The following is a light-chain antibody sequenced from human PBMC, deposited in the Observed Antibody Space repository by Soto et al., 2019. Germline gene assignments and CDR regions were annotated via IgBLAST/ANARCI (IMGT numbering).Light chain of an antibody. V-gene: IGKV3-15*01. J-gene: IGKJ1*01. CDR3: QQYNNWPPWT. Sequence: EIVMTQSPATLSVSPGERATLSCRASRSVSSNLAWYQQKPGQAPRLLIYGASTRATGIPARFSGSGPGTEFTLTISSLQSEDFAVYYCQQYNNWPPWTFGQGTKVDIK. CDR2: GAS. CDR1: RSVSSN.